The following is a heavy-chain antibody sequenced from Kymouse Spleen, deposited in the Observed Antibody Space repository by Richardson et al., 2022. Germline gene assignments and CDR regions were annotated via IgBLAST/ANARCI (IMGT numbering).Heavy chain of an antibody. J-gene: IGHJ6*02. CDR1: GGSISSSSYY. D-gene: IGHD3-10*01. V-gene: IGHV4-39*01. Sequence: QLQLQESGPGLVKPSETLSLTCTVSGGSISSSSYYWGWIRQPPGKGLEWIGSIYYSGSTYYNPSLKSRVTISVDTSKNQFSLKLSSVTAADTAVYYCARQRWFGELSFYYYYGMDVWGQGTTVTVSS. CDR3: ARQRWFGELSFYYYYGMDV. CDR2: IYYSGST.